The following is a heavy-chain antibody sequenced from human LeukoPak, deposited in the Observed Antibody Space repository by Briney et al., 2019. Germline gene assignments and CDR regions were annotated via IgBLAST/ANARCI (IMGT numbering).Heavy chain of an antibody. CDR2: IDTSGNT. CDR3: ARQVATYYYDSGRNWFDP. J-gene: IGHJ5*02. CDR1: GGSISSYY. V-gene: IGHV4-4*07. D-gene: IGHD3-22*01. Sequence: PSETLSLTCTVSGGSISSYYWSWIRQPAGKGLEWIGRIDTSGNTNYKPSLKSRVTMSVDTSKNQFSLKLSSVTAADTAVYYCARQVATYYYDSGRNWFDPWGQGTLVTVSS.